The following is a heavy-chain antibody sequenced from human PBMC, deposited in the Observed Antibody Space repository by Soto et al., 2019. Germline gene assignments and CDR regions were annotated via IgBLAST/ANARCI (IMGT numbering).Heavy chain of an antibody. CDR3: ARHHVRGRTIAGAAEF. Sequence: QLQQWGAGLLKPSETLSLTCAVYGKSLSGYYWSWIRQPPGKALEWIGEINHSGNTNYNPSLKSRVTISVDTSKNQLFLNLSSVTAADTAMYYCARHHVRGRTIAGAAEFWGQGTLVTVSS. J-gene: IGHJ4*02. CDR2: INHSGNT. D-gene: IGHD1-26*01. CDR1: GKSLSGYY. V-gene: IGHV4-34*01.